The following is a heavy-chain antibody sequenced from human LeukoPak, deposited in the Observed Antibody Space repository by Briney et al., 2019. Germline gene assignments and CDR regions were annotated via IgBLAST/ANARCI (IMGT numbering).Heavy chain of an antibody. J-gene: IGHJ4*02. CDR1: GYTFTSYG. Sequence: ASVKVSCKASGYTFTSYGISWVRQAPGQGLEWMGIINPSGGSTSYAQKFQGRVTMTRDTSTSRVYMELSSLRSEDTAVYYCARAYDSSGSLVDYWGQGTLVTVSS. V-gene: IGHV1-46*01. CDR2: INPSGGST. CDR3: ARAYDSSGSLVDY. D-gene: IGHD3-22*01.